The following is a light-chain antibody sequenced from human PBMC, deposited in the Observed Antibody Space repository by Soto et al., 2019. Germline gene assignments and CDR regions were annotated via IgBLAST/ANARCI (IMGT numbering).Light chain of an antibody. CDR1: SSDVGGYNY. CDR2: EVD. J-gene: IGLJ2*01. CDR3: CSYAGSFTVI. Sequence: QSVLTQPPSASGSPGQSVTISCTGTSSDVGGYNYVSWYQHHPGKAPKLIIYEVDERPSGVPDRFSGSKSGNTASLTVSGLQAEDEADYYCCSYAGSFTVIFGGGTKLTVL. V-gene: IGLV2-8*01.